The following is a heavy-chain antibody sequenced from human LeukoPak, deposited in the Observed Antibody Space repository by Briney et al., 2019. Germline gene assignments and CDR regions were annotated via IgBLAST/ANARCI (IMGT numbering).Heavy chain of an antibody. Sequence: GGSLRLSCAASGFTFSSYAMSWARQAPGKGLEWVSAISGSGGSTYYADSVKGRFTISRDNSKNTLYLQMNSLRAEDTAVYYCAKDRELELAFDYWGQGTLVTVSS. V-gene: IGHV3-23*01. CDR1: GFTFSSYA. CDR2: ISGSGGST. CDR3: AKDRELELAFDY. J-gene: IGHJ4*02. D-gene: IGHD1-7*01.